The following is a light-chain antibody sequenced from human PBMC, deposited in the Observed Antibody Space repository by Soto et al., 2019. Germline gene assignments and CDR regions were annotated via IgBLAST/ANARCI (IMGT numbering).Light chain of an antibody. CDR1: QSISSY. CDR2: AAS. Sequence: DIQMTQSPSSLSASVGDRVTITCRASQSISSYLNWYQQKPGKAPKLLIYAASSLQSGGPSRFSGSGYGTDFTLTISSLQPEDFATYYCQQSYSTPLTFGPGTKWIP. CDR3: QQSYSTPLT. J-gene: IGKJ3*01. V-gene: IGKV1-39*01.